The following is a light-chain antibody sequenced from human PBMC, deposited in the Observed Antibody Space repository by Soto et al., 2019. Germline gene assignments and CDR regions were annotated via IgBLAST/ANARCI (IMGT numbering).Light chain of an antibody. CDR2: AAS. J-gene: IGKJ1*01. CDR1: LSISKF. CDR3: QQSHSSPRT. Sequence: DIQMTQSPSSLSASVGDRVTLSCRASLSISKFLNWYQQKPGSAPKLLIYAASSLSVGVPTRFSGSGLGTEFTLTISSLQPEDSATYYCQQSHSSPRTFGQGTKVEV. V-gene: IGKV1-39*01.